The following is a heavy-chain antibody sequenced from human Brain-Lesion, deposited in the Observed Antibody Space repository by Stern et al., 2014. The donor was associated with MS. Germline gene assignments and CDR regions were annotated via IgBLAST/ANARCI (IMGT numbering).Heavy chain of an antibody. CDR1: GGSISSSKW. CDR3: ARELPDLNAFDI. D-gene: IGHD1-14*01. CDR2: IYHSGGT. V-gene: IGHV4-4*02. J-gene: IGHJ3*02. Sequence: VQLVESGPGLVKPSGTLSLTCAVSGGSISSSKWWSLVRQSPGTGLERIGAIYHSGGTNYSTSFESRVIISVDKSKNQFSLKLSYVTAADTAVYYCARELPDLNAFDIWGQGTMVTVSS.